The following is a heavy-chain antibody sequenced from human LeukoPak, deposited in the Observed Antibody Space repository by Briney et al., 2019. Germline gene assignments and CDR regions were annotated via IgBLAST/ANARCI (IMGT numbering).Heavy chain of an antibody. Sequence: ASVKASCKASGYTFSGYYMHWVRQAPGQGLEWMGIINPSGGSTSYAQKFQGRVTMTRDTSTSTVYMELSSLRSEDTAVYYCATGGSARIAARGLDYWGQGTLVTVSS. D-gene: IGHD6-6*01. J-gene: IGHJ4*02. CDR3: ATGGSARIAARGLDY. CDR2: INPSGGST. V-gene: IGHV1-46*01. CDR1: GYTFSGYY.